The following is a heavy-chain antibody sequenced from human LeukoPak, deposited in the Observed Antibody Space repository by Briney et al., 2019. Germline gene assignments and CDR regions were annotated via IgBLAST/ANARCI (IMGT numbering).Heavy chain of an antibody. CDR3: ERDAATVVTKYFDY. Sequence: GGSLRLSCAASGFTFSSYSMNWVRQAPGKGLEWVSSISSSSSYIYYADSVKGRFTISRDNAKNSLYLQMNSLRAEDTAVYYCERDAATVVTKYFDYWGQGTLVTVSS. J-gene: IGHJ4*02. CDR2: ISSSSSYI. CDR1: GFTFSSYS. V-gene: IGHV3-21*01. D-gene: IGHD4-23*01.